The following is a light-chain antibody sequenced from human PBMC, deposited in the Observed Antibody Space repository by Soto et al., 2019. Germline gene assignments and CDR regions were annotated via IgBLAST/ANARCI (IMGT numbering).Light chain of an antibody. CDR2: GAS. J-gene: IGKJ1*01. CDR3: QQYNNWQWT. CDR1: QSVSSN. Sequence: EIVMTQSPATLSVSPGERATLSCRASQSVSSNLAWYQQKPGQAPRLLIYGASTRATGIPARFSGSGSGTEFTLTVSSLQSEDFAVDYWQQYNNWQWTFGQGTKV. V-gene: IGKV3-15*01.